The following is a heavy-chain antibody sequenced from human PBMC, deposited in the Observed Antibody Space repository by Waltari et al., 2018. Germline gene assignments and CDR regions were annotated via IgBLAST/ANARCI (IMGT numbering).Heavy chain of an antibody. V-gene: IGHV3-49*04. CDR1: GFNFGDYV. J-gene: IGHJ4*02. Sequence: EVQLAESGGGLVQPGRSLRLSCTASGFNFGDYVMTWVRQVPGSGLEWVGFIRSKTYGGAPEYAASVKGRFTISRDDSKSVAYLQMNSLRTEDTALYYCTRADGMTDLDYWGQGALVTVSS. CDR3: TRADGMTDLDY. CDR2: IRSKTYGGAP.